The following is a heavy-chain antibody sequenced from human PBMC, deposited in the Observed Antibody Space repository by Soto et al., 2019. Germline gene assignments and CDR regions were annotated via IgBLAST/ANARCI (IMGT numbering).Heavy chain of an antibody. CDR3: VRRYRSSSLPEY. D-gene: IGHD6-6*01. J-gene: IGHJ4*02. CDR2: IDPSNSYT. CDR1: GYSFTSYW. V-gene: IGHV5-10-1*01. Sequence: GESLKISCKGSGYSFTSYWITWVRQMPGKGLEWMGRIDPSNSYTNYSPSFQGHVTISRDTSISTAYLQRNSLKASDTATYYCVRRYRSSSLPEYWGKGTLVNVSS.